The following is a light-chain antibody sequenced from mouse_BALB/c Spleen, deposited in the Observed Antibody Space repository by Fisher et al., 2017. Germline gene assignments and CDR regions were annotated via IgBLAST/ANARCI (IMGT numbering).Light chain of an antibody. CDR2: DTS. CDR3: HQYHRSPFT. J-gene: IGKJ5*01. CDR1: SSVSY. V-gene: IGKV4-59*01. Sequence: IVLTQTPAIMSASPGEKVTMTCSASSSVSYMHWYQQKSGTSPKRWIYDTSNLASGVPVRFSGSGSGTSYSLTISSMEAEDAATYYCHQYHRSPFTFGAGTKLELK.